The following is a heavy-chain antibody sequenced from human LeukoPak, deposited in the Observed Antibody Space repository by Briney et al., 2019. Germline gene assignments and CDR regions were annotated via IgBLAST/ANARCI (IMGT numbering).Heavy chain of an antibody. CDR3: ARDANPDTAMVDYFDY. Sequence: ASVKVSCKASGYTFTSYYMHWVGQAPGQGLEWMGIINPSGGSTSYAQKFQGRVTMTRDTSTSTVYMELSSLRSEDTAVYYCARDANPDTAMVDYFDYWGQGTLVTVSS. V-gene: IGHV1-46*01. J-gene: IGHJ4*02. CDR1: GYTFTSYY. CDR2: INPSGGST. D-gene: IGHD5-18*01.